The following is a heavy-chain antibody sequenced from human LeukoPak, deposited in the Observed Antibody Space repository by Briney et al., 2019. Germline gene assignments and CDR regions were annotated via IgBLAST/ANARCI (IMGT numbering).Heavy chain of an antibody. V-gene: IGHV1-2*02. CDR1: GYTFTVYY. D-gene: IGHD3-16*01. Sequence: ASVTVSFKASGYTFTVYYMHWLRQAPGQGMEWMGWINPNSGGTNFAQKFQVRVTITIDTSISTAYMEPSRLRSDDTAVYCCAREGLGGVYTSLLLWGQGTLVTVSS. CDR3: AREGLGGVYTSLLL. J-gene: IGHJ4*02. CDR2: INPNSGGT.